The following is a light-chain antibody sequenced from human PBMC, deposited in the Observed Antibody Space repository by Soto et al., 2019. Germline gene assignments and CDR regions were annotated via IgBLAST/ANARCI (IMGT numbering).Light chain of an antibody. CDR2: DAS. CDR3: QQYETFSGT. V-gene: IGKV1-5*01. CDR1: HVFSGW. Sequence: DIQMTQSPSTLSASVGDTVTVTFLASHVFSGWLAWYQQKPGEAPKLLIYDASALPRGVPSRFSGSGSGTKFTLTIASLQPDDFATYYCQQYETFSGTFGPGTKVDI. J-gene: IGKJ1*01.